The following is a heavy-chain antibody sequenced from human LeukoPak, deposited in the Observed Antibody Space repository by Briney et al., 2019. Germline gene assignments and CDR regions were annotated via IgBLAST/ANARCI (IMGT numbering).Heavy chain of an antibody. J-gene: IGHJ5*02. Sequence: GGSLRLSCAASGFTFSSYIMHWVRQAPGKGLEWVSSISSSSSYIYYADSVKGRFTISRDNAKNSLYLQMNSLRAEDTAVYYCASVSSITMVRGAGYNWFDPWGQGTLVTVSS. CDR1: GFTFSSYI. CDR3: ASVSSITMVRGAGYNWFDP. D-gene: IGHD3-10*01. CDR2: ISSSSSYI. V-gene: IGHV3-21*01.